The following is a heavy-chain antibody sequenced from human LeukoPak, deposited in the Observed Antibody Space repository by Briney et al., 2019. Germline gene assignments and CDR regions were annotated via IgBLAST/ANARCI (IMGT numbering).Heavy chain of an antibody. CDR3: AKTYYYDSSGYLRTYYFDY. CDR2: ISSSSSTI. Sequence: GGPLRLSCAASGFTFSSYSMNWVRQAPGKGLEWVSYISSSSSTIYYADSVKGRFTISRDNSKNTLYLQMNSLRAEDTAVYYCAKTYYYDSSGYLRTYYFDYWGQGTLVTVSS. CDR1: GFTFSSYS. D-gene: IGHD3-22*01. V-gene: IGHV3-48*01. J-gene: IGHJ4*02.